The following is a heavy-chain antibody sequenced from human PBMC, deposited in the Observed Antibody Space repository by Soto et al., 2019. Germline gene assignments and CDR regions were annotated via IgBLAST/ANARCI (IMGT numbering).Heavy chain of an antibody. CDR2: INSDGSET. Sequence: PGGSLRLSCAASGFPFSPYWMHWVRQDPGKGLVWVSHINSDGSETNYADSAKGRFTISRDNAKNTLYLQMNSLRSDDTAAYYCARDPAPLSSSSRYYGMDVWGQGTTVTVSS. D-gene: IGHD6-13*01. V-gene: IGHV3-74*01. J-gene: IGHJ6*02. CDR1: GFPFSPYW. CDR3: ARDPAPLSSSSRYYGMDV.